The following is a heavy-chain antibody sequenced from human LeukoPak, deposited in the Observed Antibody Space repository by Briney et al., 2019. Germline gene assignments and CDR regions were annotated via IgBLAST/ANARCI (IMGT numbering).Heavy chain of an antibody. CDR3: ARGNGFWSGYPTYYFDY. J-gene: IGHJ4*02. Sequence: PSETLSLTCTVSGGSISSYYWSWIRQPAGKGLEWIGRIYTSGSTNYNPSLKSRVTMSVDTSKNQFSLKLSSVTAADTAVYYCARGNGFWSGYPTYYFDYWGQGTLVTVSS. CDR2: IYTSGST. V-gene: IGHV4-4*07. CDR1: GGSISSYY. D-gene: IGHD3-3*01.